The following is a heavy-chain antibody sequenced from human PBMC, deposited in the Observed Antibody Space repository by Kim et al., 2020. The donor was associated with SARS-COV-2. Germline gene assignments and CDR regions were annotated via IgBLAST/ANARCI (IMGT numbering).Heavy chain of an antibody. V-gene: IGHV1-18*01. CDR3: ARDPHHCSSTSCSHYYYYYGMDV. Sequence: ASVKVSCKASGYTFTSYGISWVRQAPGQGLEWMGWISAYNGNTNYAQKLQGRVTMTTDTSTSTAYMELRSLRSDDTAVYYCARDPHHCSSTSCSHYYYYYGMDVWGQGTTVTVSS. D-gene: IGHD2-2*01. CDR2: ISAYNGNT. J-gene: IGHJ6*02. CDR1: GYTFTSYG.